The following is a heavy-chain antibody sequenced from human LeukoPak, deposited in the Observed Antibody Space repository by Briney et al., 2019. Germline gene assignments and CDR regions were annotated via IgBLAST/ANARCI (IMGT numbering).Heavy chain of an antibody. J-gene: IGHJ3*02. CDR1: GGSISSSSYY. D-gene: IGHD3-9*01. CDR3: ARTTLLYFDWSPVAFDI. Sequence: SETLSLTCTVSGGSISSSSYYWSWIRQPAGKGLEWIGRIYTSGSTNYNPSLKSRVTMSVDTSKNQFSLKLSSVTAADTAVYYCARTTLLYFDWSPVAFDIWGQGTMVTVSS. V-gene: IGHV4-61*02. CDR2: IYTSGST.